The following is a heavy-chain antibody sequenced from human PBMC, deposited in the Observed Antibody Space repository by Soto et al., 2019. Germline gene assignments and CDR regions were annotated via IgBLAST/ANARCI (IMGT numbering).Heavy chain of an antibody. V-gene: IGHV4-59*01. CDR2: IYYSGST. CDR3: ARDLGSPYYYYGMDV. D-gene: IGHD6-6*01. J-gene: IGHJ6*02. CDR1: GGSISSYY. Sequence: SETLSLSCTVCGGSISSYYWSWIRQPPGKGLEWIGYIYYSGSTNYNPSLKSRVTISVDTSKNQFSLKLSSVTAADTAVYYCARDLGSPYYYYGMDVWGQGTTVTVSS.